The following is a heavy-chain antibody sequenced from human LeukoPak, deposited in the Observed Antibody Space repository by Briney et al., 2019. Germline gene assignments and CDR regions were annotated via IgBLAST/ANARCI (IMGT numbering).Heavy chain of an antibody. J-gene: IGHJ4*02. CDR3: ARGPLWFGETYFDY. Sequence: HPGGSLRLSCAASGFIFSNYAMHWIRQAPGKGLEYVSVISSNGGSTHYASSVKGRFTISRDNSKNTLYLQMCSLRTEDMAVYYCARGPLWFGETYFDYWGQGTLVTVSS. CDR1: GFIFSNYA. CDR2: ISSNGGST. D-gene: IGHD3-10*01. V-gene: IGHV3-64*01.